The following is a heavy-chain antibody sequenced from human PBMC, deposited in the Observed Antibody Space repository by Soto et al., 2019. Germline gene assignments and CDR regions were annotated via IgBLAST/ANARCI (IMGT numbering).Heavy chain of an antibody. V-gene: IGHV1-18*01. J-gene: IGHJ4*02. CDR1: GYTFTSYG. D-gene: IGHD3-9*01. CDR3: ARVHYDILTGCKDFDY. CDR2: ISAYNGNT. Sequence: ASVKVSCKASGYTFTSYGISWVRQAPGQGLEWMGWISAYNGNTNYAQKLQGRVTMTTDTSTSTAYMELRSLRSDDTAVYYCARVHYDILTGCKDFDYWGQGTLVTVSS.